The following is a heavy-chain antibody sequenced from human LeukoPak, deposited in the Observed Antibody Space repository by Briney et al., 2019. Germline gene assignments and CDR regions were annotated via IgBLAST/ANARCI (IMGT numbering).Heavy chain of an antibody. CDR1: GYTFTGYY. CDR3: ARGRSDRWLQSSFDY. D-gene: IGHD5-24*01. V-gene: IGHV1-2*06. CDR2: INPNSGGT. Sequence: GSVKVSCKASGYTFTGYYMHWVRQAPGQGLEWMGRINPNSGGTNYAQKVQGRVTMTRDTSKSTAYMEMSRLRSDDTAVHYFARGRSDRWLQSSFDYWGQGTLVTVSS. J-gene: IGHJ4*02.